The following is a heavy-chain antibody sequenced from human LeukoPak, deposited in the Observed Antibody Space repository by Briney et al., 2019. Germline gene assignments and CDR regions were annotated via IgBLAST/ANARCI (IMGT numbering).Heavy chain of an antibody. D-gene: IGHD1-26*01. V-gene: IGHV3-23*01. Sequence: GGSLRLSCAASGFTFSNYAVSWVRQAPGKGLEWVSAISGSGGGTYYADSVKGRFTISRDNAKNTLYLQMNSLRAEDTAVYYCAMGPRGTYLDYWGQGTLVTVSS. CDR3: AMGPRGTYLDY. CDR2: ISGSGGGT. CDR1: GFTFSNYA. J-gene: IGHJ4*02.